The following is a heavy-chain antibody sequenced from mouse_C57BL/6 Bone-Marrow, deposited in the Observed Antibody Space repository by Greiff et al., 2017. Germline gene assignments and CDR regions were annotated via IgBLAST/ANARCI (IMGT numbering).Heavy chain of an antibody. CDR2: ISSGSSTI. J-gene: IGHJ4*01. V-gene: IGHV5-17*01. D-gene: IGHD1-1*01. CDR1: GFTFSDYG. Sequence: EVQWVESGGGLVKPGGSLKLSCAASGFTFSDYGMHWVRQAPEKGLEWVAYISSGSSTIYYADTVKGRFTISRDNAKNTLFLQMTSLRSEDTAMYYCARHYGSRRTAMDYWGQGTSVTVSS. CDR3: ARHYGSRRTAMDY.